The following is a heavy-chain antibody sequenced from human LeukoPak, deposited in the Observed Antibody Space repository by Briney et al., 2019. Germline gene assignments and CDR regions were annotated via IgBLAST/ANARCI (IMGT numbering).Heavy chain of an antibody. CDR3: ARDGNPWNLDV. J-gene: IGHJ2*01. CDR2: IYYSGRT. Sequence: PSKTLSLTCTVSGGSISPYYWTWIRQSPGKALEWIGYIYYSGRTSYNPSLKSRVTMSVDTSKNQFSLQPSSVTAADTAVYYCARDGNPWNLDVWGRGTLVTVSS. CDR1: GGSISPYY. D-gene: IGHD1-14*01. V-gene: IGHV4-59*01.